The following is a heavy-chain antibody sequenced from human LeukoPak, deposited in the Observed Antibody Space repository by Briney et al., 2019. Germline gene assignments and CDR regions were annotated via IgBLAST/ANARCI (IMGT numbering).Heavy chain of an antibody. D-gene: IGHD5-18*01. J-gene: IGHJ4*02. V-gene: IGHV3-53*01. Sequence: GGSLRLSCAASGLTVNNNYMNWVRQAPGKGLEWVSALYIGGNTYYADSVRGRFTISRDNSKNTLYLQTNSLRAEDTAIYYCMTAAGYNFGQYWGQGTLVTVSS. CDR2: LYIGGNT. CDR3: MTAAGYNFGQY. CDR1: GLTVNNNY.